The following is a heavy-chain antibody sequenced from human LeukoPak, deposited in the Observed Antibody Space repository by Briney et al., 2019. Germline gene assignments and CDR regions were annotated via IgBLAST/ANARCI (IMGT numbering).Heavy chain of an antibody. D-gene: IGHD4-17*01. CDR3: ANEIRPNDY. V-gene: IGHV3-23*01. CDR1: GFTFSSHA. CDR2: ISISGDTT. Sequence: HPGGSLGLSCGASGFTFSSHAMTWVRQAPEKGLEWVSAISISGDTTYYADAVKGRFTISRDNSKNTVYLQMNSLRAEDTAVYYCANEIRPNDYWGQGTLVTVSS. J-gene: IGHJ4*02.